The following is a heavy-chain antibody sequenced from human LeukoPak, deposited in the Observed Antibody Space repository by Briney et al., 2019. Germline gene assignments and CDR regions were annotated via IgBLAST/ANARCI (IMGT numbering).Heavy chain of an antibody. V-gene: IGHV1-2*02. J-gene: IGHJ3*02. CDR2: INSNSGGT. CDR3: AREAGGYCSSTSCSETDAFDI. CDR1: GYTFTGYY. Sequence: GASVKVSCKASGYTFTGYYMHWVRQAPGQGLEWMGWINSNSGGTNYAQKFQGRVTMTRDTSISTAYMELSRLRSDDTAVYYCAREAGGYCSSTSCSETDAFDIWGQGTMVTVSS. D-gene: IGHD2-2*01.